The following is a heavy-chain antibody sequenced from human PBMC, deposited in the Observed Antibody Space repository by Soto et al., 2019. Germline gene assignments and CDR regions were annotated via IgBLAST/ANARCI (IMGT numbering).Heavy chain of an antibody. CDR3: AAAGLVVITPDAFDI. Sequence: SVKVSCKASGFTFTSSAVQWVRQARGQRLEWIGWIVVGSGNTNYAQKFQERVTITRDMSTSTAYMELSSLRSGDTAVYYCAAAGLVVITPDAFDIWGQGTMVTVSS. J-gene: IGHJ3*02. D-gene: IGHD3-22*01. V-gene: IGHV1-58*01. CDR1: GFTFTSSA. CDR2: IVVGSGNT.